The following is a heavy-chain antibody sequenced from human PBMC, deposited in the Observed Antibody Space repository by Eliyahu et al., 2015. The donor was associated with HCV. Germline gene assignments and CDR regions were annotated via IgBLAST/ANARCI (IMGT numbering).Heavy chain of an antibody. Sequence: QVQLGQSGGGVVQPGRSLRLSXAASGFSFSHYPMHWVRQAPGKGLDWVAYISKDGNNKYYADSVKGRFTISRDNSKNTLYLQMNSLRVEDTAVYYCASGNYDDYWGQGSLVTVSS. CDR3: ASGNYDDY. V-gene: IGHV3-30-3*01. D-gene: IGHD1-26*01. J-gene: IGHJ4*02. CDR1: GFSFSHYP. CDR2: ISKDGNNK.